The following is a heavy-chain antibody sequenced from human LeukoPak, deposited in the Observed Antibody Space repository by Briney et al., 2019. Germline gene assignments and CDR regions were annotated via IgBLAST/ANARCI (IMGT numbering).Heavy chain of an antibody. D-gene: IGHD6-19*01. CDR3: ARDVQQWLVRGGYFDY. Sequence: SQTLSLTCAISGDSVSSNSAAWNWIRQSPSRDLEWLGRTYYRSKWYNDYAVSVKSRITINPDTSKNQFSLQLNSVTPEDTAVYYCARDVQQWLVRGGYFDYWGQGTLVTVSS. J-gene: IGHJ4*02. V-gene: IGHV6-1*01. CDR1: GDSVSSNSAA. CDR2: TYYRSKWYN.